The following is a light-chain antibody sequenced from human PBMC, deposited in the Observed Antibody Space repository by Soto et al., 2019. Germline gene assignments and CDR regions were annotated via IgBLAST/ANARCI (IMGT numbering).Light chain of an antibody. CDR3: GSWDSSLRAYV. CDR1: SFNIGGNS. V-gene: IGLV1-51*01. CDR2: DDN. J-gene: IGLJ1*01. Sequence: QSVLTQPPSVSAAPGQKVTISCHGNSFNIGGNSVSWYQQLPGTAPKLLIYDDNKRPSGIPDRFSGSKSGTSATLGITGFQTGDEADYYCGSWDSSLRAYVFGTGTKVTVL.